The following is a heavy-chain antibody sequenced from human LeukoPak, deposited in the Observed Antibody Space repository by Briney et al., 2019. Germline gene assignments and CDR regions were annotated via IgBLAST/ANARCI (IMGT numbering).Heavy chain of an antibody. CDR2: ISGSGDST. V-gene: IGHV3-23*01. J-gene: IGHJ5*02. D-gene: IGHD4-17*01. Sequence: GGSLRLSCAASGFTFSSFALSWVRQAPGKGLEWVSSISGSGDSTYYMESVKGRFTISRDTSKNTLYLQINSLSVEDTAVYYCIVFGDSNHWGQGTLVTVSS. CDR3: IVFGDSNH. CDR1: GFTFSSFA.